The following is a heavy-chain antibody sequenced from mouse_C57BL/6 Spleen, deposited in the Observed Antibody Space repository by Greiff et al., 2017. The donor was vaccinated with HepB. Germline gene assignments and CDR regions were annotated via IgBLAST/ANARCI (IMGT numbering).Heavy chain of an antibody. V-gene: IGHV1-55*01. Sequence: QVQLKQPGAELVKPGASVKMSCKASGYTFTSYWITWVKQRPGQGLEWIGDIYPGSGSTNYNEKFKSKATLTVDTSSSTAYMQLSSLTSEDSAVYYCARSYYGSSFHWYFDVWGTGTTVTVSS. J-gene: IGHJ1*03. D-gene: IGHD1-1*01. CDR1: GYTFTSYW. CDR2: IYPGSGST. CDR3: ARSYYGSSFHWYFDV.